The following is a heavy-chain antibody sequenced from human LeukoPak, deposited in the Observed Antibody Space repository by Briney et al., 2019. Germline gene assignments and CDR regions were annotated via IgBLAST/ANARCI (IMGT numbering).Heavy chain of an antibody. CDR1: GFTFSSYS. Sequence: KTGGSLRLSCAASGFTFSSYSMNWVRQAPGKGLEWVSSISSGSSYIYYADSVKGRFTISRDNAKNSLYLQMNSLRAEDTAVYYCARPSLGGSYLSAFDIWGQGTMVTVSS. CDR3: ARPSLGGSYLSAFDI. V-gene: IGHV3-21*01. J-gene: IGHJ3*02. D-gene: IGHD1-26*01. CDR2: ISSGSSYI.